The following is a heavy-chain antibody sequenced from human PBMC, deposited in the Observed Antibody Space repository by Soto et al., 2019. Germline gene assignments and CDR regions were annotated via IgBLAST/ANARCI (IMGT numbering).Heavy chain of an antibody. Sequence: QVQLVQSGAEVKKPGASVKVSCKASGYTFTSYGISWVRQAPGQGLEWMGWISAYNGNTNYAQKLQGRVTMTTDTSTSTAYMELRSLRSDDTAVYSCASYYYGSGSYYSYYGMDVWGQGTTVTVSS. CDR3: ASYYYGSGSYYSYYGMDV. CDR2: ISAYNGNT. V-gene: IGHV1-18*01. J-gene: IGHJ6*02. CDR1: GYTFTSYG. D-gene: IGHD3-10*01.